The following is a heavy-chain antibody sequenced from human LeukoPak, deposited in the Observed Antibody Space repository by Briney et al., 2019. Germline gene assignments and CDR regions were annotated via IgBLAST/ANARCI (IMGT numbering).Heavy chain of an antibody. CDR1: GFTFTNYT. Sequence: GGSLRLSCAGSGFTFTNYTMSWVRQAPGMGLEWVSAISGSGGSTYYADSVKGRVTISRDNSQNTLFLQMTGLRAEDTAAYYCAKSPDFWSAYPLDYWGQGTLVTVSS. CDR2: ISGSGGST. V-gene: IGHV3-23*01. CDR3: AKSPDFWSAYPLDY. D-gene: IGHD3-3*01. J-gene: IGHJ4*02.